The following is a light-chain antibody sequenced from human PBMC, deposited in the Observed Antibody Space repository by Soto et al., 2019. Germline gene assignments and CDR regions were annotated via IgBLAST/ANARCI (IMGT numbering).Light chain of an antibody. CDR3: QQYNSYSGT. J-gene: IGKJ1*01. V-gene: IGKV1-9*01. CDR2: ETS. Sequence: IRLTHSPSSLSASVGDRVTVTFLASQGIDSYLAWYQQRPGKVPQLLIYETSILQSGVSSRFSGSGSGTDFTLTISSLQAEDFAVYYCQQYNSYSGTFGQGTKVDIK. CDR1: QGIDSY.